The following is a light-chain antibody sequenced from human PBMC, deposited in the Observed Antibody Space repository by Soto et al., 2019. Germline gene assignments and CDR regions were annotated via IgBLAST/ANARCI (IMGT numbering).Light chain of an antibody. Sequence: QSVLTQPASVSGSPGQSITISCTGTSXDVGSYNLVSWYQQHPGKAPKLMIYEGSKRPSGVSNRFSGSKSGNTASLTISGLQAEDEADYYCCSYAGSSTPVVFGGGTKVTVL. CDR2: EGS. CDR3: CSYAGSSTPVV. J-gene: IGLJ2*01. V-gene: IGLV2-23*01. CDR1: SXDVGSYNL.